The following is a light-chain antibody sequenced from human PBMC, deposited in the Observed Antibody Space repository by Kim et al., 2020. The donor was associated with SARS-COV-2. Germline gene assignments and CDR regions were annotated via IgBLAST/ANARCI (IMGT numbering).Light chain of an antibody. CDR1: LSLRGT. CDR2: GAS. J-gene: IGKJ5*01. Sequence: PEQRAIFSGRDSLSLRGTLPFSLPPATLAPRVLIDGASARATGVPARFSGSGSGTEFTLTISNLQSEDFAVYYCQQYAYWRAFGQGTRLEIK. V-gene: IGKV3-15*01. CDR3: QQYAYWRA.